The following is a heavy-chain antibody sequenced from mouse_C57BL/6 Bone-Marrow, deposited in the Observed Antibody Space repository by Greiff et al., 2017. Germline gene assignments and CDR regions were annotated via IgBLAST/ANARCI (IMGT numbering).Heavy chain of an antibody. CDR3: ARWDYSAWFAY. CDR2: IYPRSGNT. CDR1: GYTFTSYG. Sequence: QVQLQQSGAELARPGASVKLSCKASGYTFTSYGISWVKQRTGQGLEWIGEIYPRSGNTYYNEKFKGKATLTADKSSSTAYMELRSLTSEYSAVYFCARWDYSAWFAYWGQGTLVTVSA. D-gene: IGHD2-13*01. V-gene: IGHV1-81*01. J-gene: IGHJ3*01.